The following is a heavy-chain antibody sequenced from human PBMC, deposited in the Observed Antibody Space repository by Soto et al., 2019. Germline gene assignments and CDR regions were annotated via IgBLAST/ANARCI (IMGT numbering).Heavy chain of an antibody. CDR1: GFTFSNAW. D-gene: IGHD1-26*01. CDR2: IKSKTDGGTT. V-gene: IGHV3-15*01. Sequence: GGSLRLSCAASGFTFSNAWMSWVRQAPGKGLEWVGRIKSKTDGGTTDYAAPVKGRFTISRGDSKNTLYLQMNSLKTEDTAVYYCTTGLWELLFDYWGQGTLVTVSS. J-gene: IGHJ4*02. CDR3: TTGLWELLFDY.